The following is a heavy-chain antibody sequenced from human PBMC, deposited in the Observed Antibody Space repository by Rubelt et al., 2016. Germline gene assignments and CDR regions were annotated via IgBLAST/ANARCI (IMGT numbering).Heavy chain of an antibody. J-gene: IGHJ5*02. V-gene: IGHV4-39*01. Sequence: QQQLQESGPGLVKPSETLSLTCIVSGGSISGSSYYWGWIRQPPGKGLEWIASIFSSGSTSYSPSLKSRVTISVDAAKNQFSLKLKAVTAADTAVYYCARRRTVPQNWFDPGGQGTLVTVSS. CDR2: IFSSGST. CDR1: GGSISGSSYY. D-gene: IGHD4-17*01. CDR3: ARRRTVPQNWFDP.